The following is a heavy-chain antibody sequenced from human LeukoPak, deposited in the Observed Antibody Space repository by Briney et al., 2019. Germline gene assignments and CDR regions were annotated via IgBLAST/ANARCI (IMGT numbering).Heavy chain of an antibody. V-gene: IGHV1-69*13. CDR3: ARAVVPAAMGPLFDY. Sequence: ASVKVSCKASGGTFSSYAISWVRQAPGQGLEWMGGIIPIFGTANYAQKFQGRVTITADESTSTAYMELRSLRSDDTAVYYCARAVVPAAMGPLFDYWGQGTLVTVSS. D-gene: IGHD2-2*01. CDR2: IIPIFGTA. J-gene: IGHJ4*02. CDR1: GGTFSSYA.